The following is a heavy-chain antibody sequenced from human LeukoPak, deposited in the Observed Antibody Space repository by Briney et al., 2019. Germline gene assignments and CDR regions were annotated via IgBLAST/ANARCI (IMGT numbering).Heavy chain of an antibody. CDR1: GFTFDDYA. V-gene: IGHV3-9*01. CDR3: AKGPAGYCSSTSCYMDV. J-gene: IGHJ6*03. Sequence: PGGSLRLSSAASGFTFDDYAMHWVRQAPGKGLEWVSGISWNSGSIGYADPVKGRFTISRDNAKNSLYLQMNSLRAEDTALYYCAKGPAGYCSSTSCYMDVWGKGTTVTVSS. CDR2: ISWNSGSI. D-gene: IGHD2-2*01.